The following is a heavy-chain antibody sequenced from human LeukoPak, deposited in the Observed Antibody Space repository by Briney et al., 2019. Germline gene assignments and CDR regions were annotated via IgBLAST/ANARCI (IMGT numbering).Heavy chain of an antibody. CDR1: GGTFSSYA. CDR3: ARFYGDYGFWDY. D-gene: IGHD4-17*01. J-gene: IGHJ4*02. V-gene: IGHV1-69*04. Sequence: SVKVSCKASGGTFSSYAISWVRQAPGQGLEWMGRIIPILGIANYAQKFQGRVTMTTDTSTSTAYMELRSLRSDDTAVYYCARFYGDYGFWDYWGQGTLVTVSS. CDR2: IIPILGIA.